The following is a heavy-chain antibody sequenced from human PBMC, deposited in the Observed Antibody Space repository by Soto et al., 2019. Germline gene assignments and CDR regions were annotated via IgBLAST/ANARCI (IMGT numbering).Heavy chain of an antibody. Sequence: EVQLVESGGGLVQPGGSLRLSCAASGFTFSNFWMHWVRQVPGKGLMWVSRINEDGRSINYADSVKGRITISRDNARYAQNLEMNSLRAEDRAIYYCRSDIGGWGAYWGQVALVTVSS. CDR2: INEDGRSI. D-gene: IGHD3-16*01. V-gene: IGHV3-74*01. CDR3: RSDIGGWGAY. J-gene: IGHJ4*02. CDR1: GFTFSNFW.